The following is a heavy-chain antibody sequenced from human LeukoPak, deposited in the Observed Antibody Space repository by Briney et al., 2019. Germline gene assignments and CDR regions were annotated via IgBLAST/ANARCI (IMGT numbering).Heavy chain of an antibody. J-gene: IGHJ4*02. CDR2: IYYSGST. CDR1: GGSISSYY. Sequence: SETLSLTCTVSGGSISSYYWSWIRQPPGKGLEGIGYIYYSGSTNYNPSLKSRVTISVDTSKNQFSLKLSSVTAADTAVYYCALASGYDWGYYFDYWGQGTLVTVSS. CDR3: ALASGYDWGYYFDY. V-gene: IGHV4-59*01. D-gene: IGHD5-12*01.